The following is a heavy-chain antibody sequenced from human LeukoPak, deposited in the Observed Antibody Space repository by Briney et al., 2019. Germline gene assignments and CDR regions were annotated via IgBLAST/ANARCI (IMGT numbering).Heavy chain of an antibody. CDR2: IYSSGST. CDR3: ARRTGAAPGEFFLH. Sequence: PGGSLKLSCEGSGFIVSDSYTSWVGKGQGKGLEWVSAIYSSGSTDYADSVRGRFTIARDTSKNMVYLQMNSLTAEDTAIYYCARRTGAAPGEFFLHWGQGTLVTVSS. V-gene: IGHV3-53*01. J-gene: IGHJ1*01. CDR1: GFIVSDSY. D-gene: IGHD6-19*01.